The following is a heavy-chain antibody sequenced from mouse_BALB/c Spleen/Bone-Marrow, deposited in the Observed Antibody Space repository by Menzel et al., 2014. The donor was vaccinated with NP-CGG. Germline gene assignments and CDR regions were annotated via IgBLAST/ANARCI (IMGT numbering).Heavy chain of an antibody. J-gene: IGHJ2*01. Sequence: VKLQESGAELVKPGASVKLSCKASGYTFTSYWMHWVKQRPGQGLEWIGEIDPSDSYTNYNQKFKGKATLTVDKSSSTAYMQLSSLTSEDSAVYYCARDPITTVVATDYWGQGTTLTVSS. CDR2: IDPSDSYT. D-gene: IGHD1-1*01. V-gene: IGHV1-69*02. CDR1: GYTFTSYW. CDR3: ARDPITTVVATDY.